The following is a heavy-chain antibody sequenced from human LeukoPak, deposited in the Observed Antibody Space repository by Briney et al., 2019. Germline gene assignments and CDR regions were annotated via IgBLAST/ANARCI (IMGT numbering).Heavy chain of an antibody. V-gene: IGHV4-61*02. CDR3: AREDWGVRNWFDP. Sequence: SETLSLTCTVSGGSISSGSYYWSWIRQPAGKGLEWIGRIYASGSTNYNPSLKSRVTISVDTSKNQFSLKLSSVTAADTAVYYCAREDWGVRNWFDPWGQGTLVTVSS. CDR1: GGSISSGSYY. J-gene: IGHJ5*02. D-gene: IGHD3-10*01. CDR2: IYASGST.